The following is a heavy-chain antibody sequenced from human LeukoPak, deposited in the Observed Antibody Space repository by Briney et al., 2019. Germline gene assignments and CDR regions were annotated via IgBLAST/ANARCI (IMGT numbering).Heavy chain of an antibody. CDR1: GASIRSYY. Sequence: SETLSLTCSVSGASIRSYYWSWIRQSPGKGLEWIGCVYYSGSTNYNASLKSRVTLSVDTSKNQFSLKLSSVTAADTAVYYCASVDYYDSSGSFDYWGQGTLVTVSS. V-gene: IGHV4-59*01. CDR3: ASVDYYDSSGSFDY. J-gene: IGHJ4*02. D-gene: IGHD3-22*01. CDR2: VYYSGST.